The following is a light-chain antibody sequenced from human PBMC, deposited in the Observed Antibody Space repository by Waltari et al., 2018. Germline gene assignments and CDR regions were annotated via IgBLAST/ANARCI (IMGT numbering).Light chain of an antibody. CDR3: QQSYTFPL. Sequence: IKMTQSPSSLSASLGDRITITCQASENINIFLSWYQQKTGQAPKLLISYVSTLQSGVPSRFSGSGPGTDFTLTISSLHTEYFATYYCQQSYTFPLFGQGTRLE. V-gene: IGKV1-39*01. CDR1: ENINIF. CDR2: YVS. J-gene: IGKJ5*01.